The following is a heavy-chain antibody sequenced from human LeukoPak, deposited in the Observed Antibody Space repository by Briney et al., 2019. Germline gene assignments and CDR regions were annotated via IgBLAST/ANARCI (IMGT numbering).Heavy chain of an antibody. D-gene: IGHD4-23*01. V-gene: IGHV3-53*01. J-gene: IGHJ4*02. CDR1: GFTVSSNY. CDR3: ARDRGYGGNYDFDY. Sequence: GGSLRLSCAASGFTVSSNYMTWVRQAPGKGLEWVSVIYSGGRTFYADSVKGRFTISRDNSKNTLYLQMNSLRVEDTAVYYCARDRGYGGNYDFDYWGQGTLVTVSS. CDR2: IYSGGRT.